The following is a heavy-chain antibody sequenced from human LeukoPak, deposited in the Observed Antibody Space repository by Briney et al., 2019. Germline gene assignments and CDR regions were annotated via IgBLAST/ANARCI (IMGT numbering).Heavy chain of an antibody. CDR3: ARSDLSTTGAETLIDY. V-gene: IGHV4-39*07. Sequence: SETLSLTCTVSGGSISSSTDYWGWIRQAPGKGLEWIGSIYYHENTYYNSSLKSRVTISVDTSKNQFSLKLSSVTAADTAVYYCARSDLSTTGAETLIDYWGQGTLVTVSS. CDR2: IYYHENT. J-gene: IGHJ4*02. CDR1: GGSISSSTDY. D-gene: IGHD1-1*01.